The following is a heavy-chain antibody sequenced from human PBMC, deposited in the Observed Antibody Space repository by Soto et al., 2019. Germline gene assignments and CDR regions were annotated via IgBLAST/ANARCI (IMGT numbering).Heavy chain of an antibody. V-gene: IGHV1-69*06. J-gene: IGHJ6*02. D-gene: IGHD3-9*01. Sequence: GASVKVSCKASGGTFSSYAISWVRQAPGQGLEWMGGIIAIFGTANYAQKFEGRGTMTPDTSSSTAHMELRSLRSDDTAVYYWARVQRLSYDILTGYHPDPYGMDVWGQGTTVTVSS. CDR3: ARVQRLSYDILTGYHPDPYGMDV. CDR1: GGTFSSYA. CDR2: IIAIFGTA.